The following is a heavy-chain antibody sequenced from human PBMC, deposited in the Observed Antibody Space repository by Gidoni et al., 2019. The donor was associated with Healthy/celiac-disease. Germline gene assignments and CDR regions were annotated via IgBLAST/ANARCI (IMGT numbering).Heavy chain of an antibody. CDR2: IIPIFGTA. V-gene: IGHV1-69*01. CDR3: ARDRGYCSGGSCYSRGYYYYGMDV. CDR1: GGTFSSYA. J-gene: IGHJ6*04. Sequence: QVQLVQSGAEVKKPGSSVKVSCKASGGTFSSYAISWVRQAPGQGLEWMVGIIPIFGTANYAQKFQGRVTITADESTSTAYMELSSLRSEDTAVYYCARDRGYCSGGSCYSRGYYYYGMDVWGKGTTVTVSS. D-gene: IGHD2-15*01.